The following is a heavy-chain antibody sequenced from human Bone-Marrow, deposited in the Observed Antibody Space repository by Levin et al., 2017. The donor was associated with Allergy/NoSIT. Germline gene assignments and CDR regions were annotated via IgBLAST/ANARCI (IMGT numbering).Heavy chain of an antibody. Sequence: GGSLRLSCAASGFTFSSYSMNWVRQAPGKGLEWVSSMSSSSSYIHYADSLKGRFTISRDNAKNSLYLQMNGLRAEDTAVYYCARGTTDLIYDFWSGSGMDGWGQGTTVTVSS. CDR2: MSSSSSYI. J-gene: IGHJ6*02. V-gene: IGHV3-21*01. D-gene: IGHD3-3*01. CDR1: GFTFSSYS. CDR3: ARGTTDLIYDFWSGSGMDG.